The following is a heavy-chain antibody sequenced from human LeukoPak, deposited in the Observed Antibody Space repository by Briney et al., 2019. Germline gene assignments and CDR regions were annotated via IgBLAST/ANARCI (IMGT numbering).Heavy chain of an antibody. CDR1: GFTFSSYA. CDR2: ISYDGSNK. V-gene: IGHV3-30-3*01. J-gene: IGHJ4*02. CDR3: ARVGYSSGWYFDY. Sequence: GGSLRLSCAASGFTFSSYAMHWVRQAPGKGLEWVAVISYDGSNKYYADSVKGRFTISRDNSKNTLYLQMNSLRAEDTAVYYCARVGYSSGWYFDYWGQGTLVTVSS. D-gene: IGHD6-19*01.